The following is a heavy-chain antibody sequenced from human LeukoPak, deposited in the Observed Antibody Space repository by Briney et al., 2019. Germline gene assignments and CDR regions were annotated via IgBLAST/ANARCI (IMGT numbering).Heavy chain of an antibody. V-gene: IGHV3-43*02. CDR3: ARKSYTSGCFDY. CDR1: GXTFDDYA. D-gene: IGHD6-19*01. J-gene: IGHJ4*02. Sequence: PGGSLRLSCAASGXTFDDYAIHWVRQVPGKALEWVSLVSGDGGSTYYADSVRGRFTISRDNSKNSLYLEMNSLRAEDTAVYYCARKSYTSGCFDYWGQGTLVTVSS. CDR2: VSGDGGST.